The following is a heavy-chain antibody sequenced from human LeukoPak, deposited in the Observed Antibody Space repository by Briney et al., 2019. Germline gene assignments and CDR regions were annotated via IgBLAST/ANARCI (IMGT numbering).Heavy chain of an antibody. V-gene: IGHV4-38-2*02. D-gene: IGHD7-27*01. Sequence: SETLSLTCTVSGYSISSGYYWGWIRQPPGKGLEWIGSIYHSGSTYYNPSLKSRVTMSRDTSRSHFSLTLTSVTAADTAVYYCARVWGTGSQRNWFDPWGQGTLVTVS. J-gene: IGHJ5*02. CDR2: IYHSGST. CDR3: ARVWGTGSQRNWFDP. CDR1: GYSISSGYY.